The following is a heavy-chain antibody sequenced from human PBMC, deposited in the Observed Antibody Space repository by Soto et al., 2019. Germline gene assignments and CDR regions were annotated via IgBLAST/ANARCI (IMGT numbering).Heavy chain of an antibody. V-gene: IGHV3-48*02. J-gene: IGHJ5*02. CDR1: GFTFSSYS. Sequence: LRLSCAASGFTFSSYSMNWVRQAPGKGLEWVSYISSSSSTIYYADSVKGRFTISRDNAKNSLYLQMNSLRDEDTAVYYCARTAVVVVAATPYNWFDPWGQGTLVTVSS. CDR2: ISSSSSTI. CDR3: ARTAVVVVAATPYNWFDP. D-gene: IGHD2-15*01.